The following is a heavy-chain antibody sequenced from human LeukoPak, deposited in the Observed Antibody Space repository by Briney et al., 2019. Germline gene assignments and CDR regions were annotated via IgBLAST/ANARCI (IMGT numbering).Heavy chain of an antibody. Sequence: PSETLSLTCTVSGGPISSYQWSWIRQRPGKGLEWMGYIYYTGSTNYNPSLKSRVTISLDTSKNQFSLKLSSVTAADTGVYYCARRTTVTPNWFDPWGQGTLVTVSS. CDR2: IYYTGST. CDR1: GGPISSYQ. CDR3: ARRTTVTPNWFDP. D-gene: IGHD4-17*01. V-gene: IGHV4-59*08. J-gene: IGHJ5*02.